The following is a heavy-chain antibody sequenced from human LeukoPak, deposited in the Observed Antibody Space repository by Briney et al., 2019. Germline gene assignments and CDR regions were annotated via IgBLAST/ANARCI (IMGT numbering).Heavy chain of an antibody. V-gene: IGHV1-2*02. J-gene: IGHJ4*02. CDR3: ARVGDSGSYFRQFDS. Sequence: ASVKVSCKTSGYTFSMYGISWVRQAPGQGLEWMGCINPNSGDTIFAQKFQGRVTMTRDTPISTAYMELSSLRSDDTAVYYCARVGDSGSYFRQFDSWGQGTLVTVSS. CDR1: GYTFSMYG. D-gene: IGHD1-26*01. CDR2: INPNSGDT.